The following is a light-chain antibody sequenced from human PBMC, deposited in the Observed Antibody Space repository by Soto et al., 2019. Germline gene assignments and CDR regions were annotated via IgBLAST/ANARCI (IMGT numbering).Light chain of an antibody. V-gene: IGLV2-11*01. CDR3: CSYAGSYTHV. Sequence: QSVLTQPRSVSGSPGQSVTISCTGTSSDVGGYNYVSWYQQHLGKAPKLIIYDVIKRPSGVPDRFSGSKSGNTASLTISGLQAEDEDDYYCCSYAGSYTHVFGTGTKLTVL. CDR2: DVI. J-gene: IGLJ1*01. CDR1: SSDVGGYNY.